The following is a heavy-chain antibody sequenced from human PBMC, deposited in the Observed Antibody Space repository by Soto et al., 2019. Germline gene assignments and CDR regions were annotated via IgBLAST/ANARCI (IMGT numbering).Heavy chain of an antibody. CDR3: AREYYDFWSVTYSYYGLDV. CDR2: IFSSGST. D-gene: IGHD3-3*01. J-gene: IGHJ6*02. Sequence: PSETLSLTCTVSGGSISRYYWSWIRQAPGRGLEWIGNIFSSGSTNYNLSLKSRVAISVDTSKNQVSLKLNAVTTADTAVYYCAREYYDFWSVTYSYYGLDVWGQGTTVTVSS. V-gene: IGHV4-59*01. CDR1: GGSISRYY.